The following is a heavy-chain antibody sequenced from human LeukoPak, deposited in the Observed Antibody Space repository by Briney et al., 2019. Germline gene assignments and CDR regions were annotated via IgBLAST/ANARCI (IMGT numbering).Heavy chain of an antibody. CDR1: GFTFSSYA. CDR2: ISGSGGST. V-gene: IGHV3-23*01. CDR3: AKDSRSSSWYSPIDY. D-gene: IGHD6-13*01. J-gene: IGHJ4*02. Sequence: GGSLRLSCAASGFTFSSYAMSWVRQAPGKGLEWVSAISGSGGSTYYADSVKGRFTISRDNSKNTLYLQMNSLRAEDTAVYYCAKDSRSSSWYSPIDYWGQGTLVTVSS.